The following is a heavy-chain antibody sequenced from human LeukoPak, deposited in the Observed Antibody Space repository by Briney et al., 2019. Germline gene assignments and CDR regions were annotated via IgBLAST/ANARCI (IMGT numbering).Heavy chain of an antibody. CDR1: GFTFSSYA. J-gene: IGHJ4*02. D-gene: IGHD3-10*01. CDR3: ARDRKGIIRYYFDY. Sequence: GRPLRLSCAASGFTFSSYAMHWVRQAPGKGLEWVAVISYDGSNKYYADSVKGRFTISRDNSKNTLYLQMNSLRAEDTAVYYCARDRKGIIRYYFDYWGQGTLVTVSS. V-gene: IGHV3-30-3*01. CDR2: ISYDGSNK.